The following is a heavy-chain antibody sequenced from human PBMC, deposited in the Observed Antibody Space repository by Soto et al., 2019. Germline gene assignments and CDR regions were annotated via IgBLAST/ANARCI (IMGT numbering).Heavy chain of an antibody. CDR1: GGSVSSGSYY. CDR3: ANTLRGDYYFFQH. V-gene: IGHV4-39*01. D-gene: IGHD2-21*02. J-gene: IGHJ1*01. CDR2: VYYSGST. Sequence: QVQLQESGPGLVKPSETLSLTCTVSGGSVSSGSYYWGWIRQPPGKGLEWIGSVYYSGSTYYNPSLKSRVTISVDTSKNQFSLKLTSVTATDTAVYYCANTLRGDYYFFQHWGQGTLVTVSS.